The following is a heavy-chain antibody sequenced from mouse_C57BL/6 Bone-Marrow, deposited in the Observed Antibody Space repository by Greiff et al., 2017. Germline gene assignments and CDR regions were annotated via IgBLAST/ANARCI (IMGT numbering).Heavy chain of an antibody. J-gene: IGHJ3*01. Sequence: VQLQQSGAELASPGASVTLSCKASGYTFTDHIMYWVKKRPGQGLEWIGRIYPVSGETNSHQKFMGQATFSVDRSSSTVYMGLNSLTTEDPAFYYCGNLLSVAYWGQGTLVTVSA. D-gene: IGHD2-1*01. CDR1: GYTFTDHI. V-gene: IGHV1-11*01. CDR3: GNLLSVAY. CDR2: IYPVSGET.